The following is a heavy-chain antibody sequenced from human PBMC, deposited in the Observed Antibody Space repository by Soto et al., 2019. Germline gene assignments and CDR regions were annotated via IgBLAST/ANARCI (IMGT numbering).Heavy chain of an antibody. J-gene: IGHJ3*02. Sequence: ASVKVSCKVSGYTLTELSMHWVRQAPGKGLEWIGGFDPEDGETIYAQKFQGRVTMTEDTSTDTAYMELSSLRSEDTAVYYCATSPLPNDYDSSSPHDPFDIWGQGTMVTVSS. CDR1: GYTLTELS. D-gene: IGHD3-22*01. CDR2: FDPEDGET. CDR3: ATSPLPNDYDSSSPHDPFDI. V-gene: IGHV1-24*01.